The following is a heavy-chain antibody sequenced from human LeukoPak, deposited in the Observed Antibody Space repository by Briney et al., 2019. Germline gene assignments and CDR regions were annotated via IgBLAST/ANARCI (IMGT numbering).Heavy chain of an antibody. CDR3: AEATSDWALGTFDI. D-gene: IGHD6-19*01. CDR1: GFAFAKYG. CDR2: VSGSGGGT. J-gene: IGHJ3*02. V-gene: IGHV3-23*01. Sequence: GGSLRLSCAASGFAFAKYGMSWVRQAPGKGLEWVSGVSGSGGGTYYADSVKGRFTISRDNSKNTLSLQMISLRAEDTALYYCAEATSDWALGTFDIWGQGTMVTVSS.